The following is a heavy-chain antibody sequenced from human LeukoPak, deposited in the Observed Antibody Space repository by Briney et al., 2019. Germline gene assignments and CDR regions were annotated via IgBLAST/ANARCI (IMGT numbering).Heavy chain of an antibody. J-gene: IGHJ4*02. CDR3: AKLGATWFYFDY. V-gene: IGHV4-59*01. D-gene: IGHD1-26*01. CDR2: IYYSGST. CDR1: GGSISSYY. Sequence: SETLSLTCCVSGGSISSYYWTWIRQPPGKGLEWIGYIYYSGSTNYNPSLKSRLTISVDTSKNQFSLKLTSVTAADTAVYYCAKLGATWFYFDYWSQGTLVTVSS.